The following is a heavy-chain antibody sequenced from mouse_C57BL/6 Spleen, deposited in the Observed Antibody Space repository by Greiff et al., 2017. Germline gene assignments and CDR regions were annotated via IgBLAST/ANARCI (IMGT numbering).Heavy chain of an antibody. J-gene: IGHJ2*01. CDR3: ARGGTVVPYVDY. V-gene: IGHV1-69*01. D-gene: IGHD1-1*01. Sequence: QVQLQQPGAELVMPGASVKLSCKASGYTFTSYWMHWVKQRPGQGLEWIGEIDPSDSYTNYNQKFKGKSTLTVDKSSSTAYMQLSSLTSEDSAVYYCARGGTVVPYVDYWGQGTTLTVSS. CDR1: GYTFTSYW. CDR2: IDPSDSYT.